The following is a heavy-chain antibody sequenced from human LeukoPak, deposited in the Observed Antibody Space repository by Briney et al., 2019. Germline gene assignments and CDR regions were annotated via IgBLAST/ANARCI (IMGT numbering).Heavy chain of an antibody. Sequence: PGGSLRLSCAASGFTFSTYAMSWVRQAPGKGLEWVGRIKSKTDGGTTDYAAPVKGRFTISRDDSKNTLYLQMNSLKTEDTAVYYCTAGYSSSWSGDYWGQGTLVTVSS. CDR1: GFTFSTYA. D-gene: IGHD6-13*01. V-gene: IGHV3-15*01. CDR2: IKSKTDGGTT. J-gene: IGHJ4*02. CDR3: TAGYSSSWSGDY.